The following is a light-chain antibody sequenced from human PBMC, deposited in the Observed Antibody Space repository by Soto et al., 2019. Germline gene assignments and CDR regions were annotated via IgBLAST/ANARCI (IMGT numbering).Light chain of an antibody. Sequence: DIQMTQSPSALAASVGGRGTITCRASQGISSYLAWYQQKPGKAPKLLIYDASSLESGVPSRFSGSGSGTEFTLTISSLQPDDFATYYCQRYNSYWTFGQGTKGDIK. CDR1: QGISSY. J-gene: IGKJ1*01. V-gene: IGKV1-5*01. CDR3: QRYNSYWT. CDR2: DAS.